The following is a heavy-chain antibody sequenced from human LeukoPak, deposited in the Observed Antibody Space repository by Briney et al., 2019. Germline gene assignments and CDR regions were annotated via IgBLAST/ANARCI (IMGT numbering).Heavy chain of an antibody. V-gene: IGHV1-2*04. Sequence: ASVKVSCKASGYTFTGYYMHWVRQAPGQGLEWMGWINPNSGGTNYAQKFQGWVTMTRDTSISTAYMELSRLRSDDTAVYYCAVDNRGSLGDFWSGSTLYYYYYGMDVWGQGTTVTVSS. D-gene: IGHD3-3*01. J-gene: IGHJ6*02. CDR1: GYTFTGYY. CDR2: INPNSGGT. CDR3: AVDNRGSLGDFWSGSTLYYYYYGMDV.